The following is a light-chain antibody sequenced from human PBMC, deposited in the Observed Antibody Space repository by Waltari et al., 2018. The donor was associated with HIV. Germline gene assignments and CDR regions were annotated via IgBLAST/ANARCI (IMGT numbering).Light chain of an antibody. Sequence: QSALTQPASVSGSPGQSITIPCPGTSSDIGGHYSVSWYQQLPGKAPKLMIYAVTYRPSGVSNRFSGSKSGNTASLTISGLQGEDEADYYCLSYTITNTLVFGGGTKLTVL. CDR3: LSYTITNTLV. CDR2: AVT. V-gene: IGLV2-14*01. J-gene: IGLJ3*02. CDR1: SSDIGGHYS.